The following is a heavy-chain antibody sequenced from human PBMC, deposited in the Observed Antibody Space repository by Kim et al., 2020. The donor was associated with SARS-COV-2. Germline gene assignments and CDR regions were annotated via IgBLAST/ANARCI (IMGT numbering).Heavy chain of an antibody. J-gene: IGHJ4*02. CDR2: IIPILGIA. CDR3: ARDDWETPMVKVFDY. V-gene: IGHV1-69*04. CDR1: GGTFSSYA. D-gene: IGHD5-18*01. Sequence: SVKVSCKASGGTFSSYAISWVRQAPGQGLEWMGRIIPILGIANYAQKFQGRVTITADKSTSTAYMELSSLRSEDTAVYYCARDDWETPMVKVFDYWGQG.